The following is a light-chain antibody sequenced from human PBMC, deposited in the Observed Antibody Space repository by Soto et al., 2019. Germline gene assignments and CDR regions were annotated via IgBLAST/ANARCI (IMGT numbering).Light chain of an antibody. Sequence: DIQMTQSPSSLSVSVGDRVTITCQASQDISNFLNWYQQKPGKAPTVLIYDASTLETGVPSRFSRGGSGTDFTFTISSLQPEYIATYHCQKYDSLPITFRQGTRLEIK. CDR2: DAS. CDR1: QDISNF. CDR3: QKYDSLPIT. V-gene: IGKV1-33*01. J-gene: IGKJ5*01.